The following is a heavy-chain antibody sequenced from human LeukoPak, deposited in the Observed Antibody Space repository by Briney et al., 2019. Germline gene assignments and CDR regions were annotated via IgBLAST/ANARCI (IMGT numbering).Heavy chain of an antibody. V-gene: IGHV3-9*01. Sequence: GGSLRLSCAASGFTFDDYAMHWVRQAPGKGLEWASGVSWNSGSIGYADSVKGRFTISRDNAKNSLYRQMNSLRAEDTALYYCAKGTYGWLPNNWFDPWGQGTLVTVSS. J-gene: IGHJ5*02. CDR1: GFTFDDYA. D-gene: IGHD5-18*01. CDR3: AKGTYGWLPNNWFDP. CDR2: VSWNSGSI.